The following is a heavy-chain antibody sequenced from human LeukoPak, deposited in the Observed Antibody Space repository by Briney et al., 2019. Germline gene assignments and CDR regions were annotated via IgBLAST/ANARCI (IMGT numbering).Heavy chain of an antibody. CDR3: ARHPPPGIAAADNWFDP. CDR2: IYYSGST. D-gene: IGHD6-13*01. CDR1: GGSISSYY. J-gene: IGHJ5*02. Sequence: TSETLSLTCTVSGGSISSYYWSWIRQPPGKGLEWIGYIYYSGSTNYNPSLKSRVTISVDTSKNQFSLKLSSVTAADTAVYYCARHPPPGIAAADNWFDPWGQGTLVTVSS. V-gene: IGHV4-59*01.